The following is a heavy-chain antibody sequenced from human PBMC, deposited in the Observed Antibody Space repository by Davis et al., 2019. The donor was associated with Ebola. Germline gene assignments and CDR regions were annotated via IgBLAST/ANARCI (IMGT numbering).Heavy chain of an antibody. Sequence: GESLKISCAASGFTFSGSAMHWVRQASGKGLEWVGRIRSKANSYATAYAASVKGRFTISRDDSKNTAYLQMNSLKTEDTAVYYFTLFPAPYGMDVWGQGTTVTVSS. J-gene: IGHJ6*02. CDR3: TLFPAPYGMDV. V-gene: IGHV3-73*01. CDR1: GFTFSGSA. CDR2: IRSKANSYAT.